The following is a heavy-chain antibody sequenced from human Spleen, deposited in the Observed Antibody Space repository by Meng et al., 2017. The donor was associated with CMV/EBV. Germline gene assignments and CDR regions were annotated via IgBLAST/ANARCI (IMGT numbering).Heavy chain of an antibody. Sequence: SETLSLTCTVSGGSIRSYYWSWIRQPPGKGLEWIGYIYYNGSANYNPSLKSRVTISLDTSKNRFSLKLSSVTAADTAVYYCARDGGYWGQGTLVTVSS. J-gene: IGHJ4*02. D-gene: IGHD3-16*01. CDR2: IYYNGSA. CDR1: GGSIRSYY. CDR3: ARDGGY. V-gene: IGHV4-59*01.